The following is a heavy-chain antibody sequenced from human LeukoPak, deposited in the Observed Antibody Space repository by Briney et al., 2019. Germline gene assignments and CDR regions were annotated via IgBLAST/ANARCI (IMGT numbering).Heavy chain of an antibody. CDR2: IYTSGST. J-gene: IGHJ4*02. Sequence: SQTLSLTCTVSGGSISSGSYYWSWIRQPAGKGLEWIGRIYTSGSTNYNPSLKSRVTISVDTSKNQFSLKLSSVTAADTAVYYCARVPVPAASFDYWGQGTLVTVSS. CDR1: GGSISSGSYY. V-gene: IGHV4-61*02. D-gene: IGHD2-2*01. CDR3: ARVPVPAASFDY.